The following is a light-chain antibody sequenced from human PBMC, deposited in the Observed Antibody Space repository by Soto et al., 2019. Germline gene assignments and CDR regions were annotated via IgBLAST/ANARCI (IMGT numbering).Light chain of an antibody. CDR2: DAS. CDR3: QQFSSYPLT. CDR1: QTVRNNY. V-gene: IGKV3-20*01. Sequence: EIVLTQSPATLSVSPGERATLSCRASQTVRNNYLAWYQQKPGQAPRLLIYDASSRATGIPDRFSGGGSGTDCTLTISRLEPEDFAVYYCQQFSSYPLTFGGGTKVDIK. J-gene: IGKJ4*01.